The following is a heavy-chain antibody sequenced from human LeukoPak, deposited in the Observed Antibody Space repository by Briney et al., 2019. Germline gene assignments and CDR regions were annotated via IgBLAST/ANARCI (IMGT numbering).Heavy chain of an antibody. Sequence: GGSLRLSCAASGFTFSSYGMHWVRQAPGKGLEWVAVIWYDGSNKYYADSVKGRFTISRDNSKNTLYLQMNSLRAEDTAVYYCAREAGDYGDYGGNFDYWGQGTLVTVSS. CDR3: AREAGDYGDYGGNFDY. V-gene: IGHV3-33*01. CDR2: IWYDGSNK. D-gene: IGHD4-17*01. CDR1: GFTFSSYG. J-gene: IGHJ4*02.